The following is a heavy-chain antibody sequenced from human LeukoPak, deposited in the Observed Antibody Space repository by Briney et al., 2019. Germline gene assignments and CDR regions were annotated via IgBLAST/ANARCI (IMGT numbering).Heavy chain of an antibody. V-gene: IGHV3-72*01. CDR2: IRNKANSYTT. Sequence: GGSLRLSCTASGFTFSDHYMDWVRQAPGKGLEWVGRIRNKANSYTTEYAASVKGRFTVSRDDSKNLLYLQMNSLKTEDTAVYYCARDLGVGVTDRNWYFDLWGRGTLVTVSS. CDR1: GFTFSDHY. CDR3: ARDLGVGVTDRNWYFDL. D-gene: IGHD2-21*02. J-gene: IGHJ2*01.